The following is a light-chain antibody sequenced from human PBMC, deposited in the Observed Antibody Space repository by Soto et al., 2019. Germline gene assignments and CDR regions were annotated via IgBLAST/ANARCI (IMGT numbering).Light chain of an antibody. V-gene: IGKV3-20*01. CDR1: QYINTR. CDR2: GAS. J-gene: IGKJ1*01. CDR3: QQYSTTRGT. Sequence: EIVLTQSPATLSSFPGDRVTLSCRASQYINTRLAWYQQKPGQAPRLLMYGASSRATGIPDRFSGSGSGTDFTLTISRLEPEDFAVYYCQQYSTTRGTFGQGTKVDIK.